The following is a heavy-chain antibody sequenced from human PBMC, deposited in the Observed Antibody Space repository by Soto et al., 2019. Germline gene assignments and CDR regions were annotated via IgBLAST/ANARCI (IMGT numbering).Heavy chain of an antibody. CDR1: GGSIISSSYY. CDR3: ARRPPRYCSGGSCYGFDY. CDR2: IYYSGST. J-gene: IGHJ4*02. D-gene: IGHD2-15*01. Sequence: SETLSLTCTVSGGSIISSSYYWGWIRQPPGKGLEWIGSIYYSGSTYYNPSLKSRVTISVDTSKNQFSLKLSSVTAADTAVYYCARRPPRYCSGGSCYGFDYWGQGTLVTVSS. V-gene: IGHV4-39*01.